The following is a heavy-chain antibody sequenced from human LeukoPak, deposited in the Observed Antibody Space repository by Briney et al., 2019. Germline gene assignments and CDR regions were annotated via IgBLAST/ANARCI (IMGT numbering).Heavy chain of an antibody. V-gene: IGHV1-2*02. CDR3: ASDFLPGVAAAGIDY. CDR1: GYTFIGYY. CDR2: INPNSGGT. J-gene: IGHJ4*02. D-gene: IGHD6-13*01. Sequence: RASVKVSCKASGYTFIGYYIHWVRQAPGQGLEWMGWINPNSGGTNYAQKFQGRVTMTRDTSISTAYMEPSRLRSDDTAVYYCASDFLPGVAAAGIDYWGQGTLVTVSS.